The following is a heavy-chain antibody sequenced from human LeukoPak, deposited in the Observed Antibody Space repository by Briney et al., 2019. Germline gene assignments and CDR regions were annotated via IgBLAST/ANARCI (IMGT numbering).Heavy chain of an antibody. Sequence: SETLSLTCAVYGGSFSNYYWSWIRQPPGKGLEWIGEINHSGSTNYNPSLKSRVTISVDTSKNQFSLKLSSVTAADTAVYYCARGILTGSSWYGFWNYWGQGTLVTVSS. D-gene: IGHD6-13*01. J-gene: IGHJ4*02. CDR3: ARGILTGSSWYGFWNY. CDR2: INHSGST. V-gene: IGHV4-34*01. CDR1: GGSFSNYY.